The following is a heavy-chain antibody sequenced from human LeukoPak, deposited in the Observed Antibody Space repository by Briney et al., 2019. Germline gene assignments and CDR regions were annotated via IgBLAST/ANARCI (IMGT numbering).Heavy chain of an antibody. V-gene: IGHV3-11*04. J-gene: IGHJ6*03. CDR3: ARCDWHYFYYYMDV. CDR2: ISSSGSPM. CDR1: GFTFGDYY. Sequence: PGGSLRLSCAASGFTFGDYYMSWIRQAPGKGLEWVSYISSSGSPMYYADSVKGRFTVSRDNAKRSLFLQMNSLRAEDTAVYYCARCDWHYFYYYMDVWGKGTTVTISS. D-gene: IGHD2-21*02.